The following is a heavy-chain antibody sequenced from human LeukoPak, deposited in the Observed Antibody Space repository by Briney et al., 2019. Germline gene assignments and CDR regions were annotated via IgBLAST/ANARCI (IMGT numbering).Heavy chain of an antibody. Sequence: GGSLRLSCAASGFTFSSYAMSWVRQAPGKGLEWVSAISGSGVSTYYADSVKGRFTISRDNSKTTMYLQMNSLRAEDTAVYYCAKDRDCSSTSCYFDYWGQGTLVTVSS. J-gene: IGHJ4*02. D-gene: IGHD2-2*01. CDR3: AKDRDCSSTSCYFDY. V-gene: IGHV3-23*01. CDR2: ISGSGVST. CDR1: GFTFSSYA.